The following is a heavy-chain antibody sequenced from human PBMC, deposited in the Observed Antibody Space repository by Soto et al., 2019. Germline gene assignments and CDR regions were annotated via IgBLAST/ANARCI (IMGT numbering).Heavy chain of an antibody. V-gene: IGHV4-30-2*01. CDR2: IYQSGST. CDR1: GGSLSSSAYS. D-gene: IGHD3-22*01. J-gene: IGHJ3*02. Sequence: SETLSLTCTASGGSLSSSAYSWDWIRRTPWKGLEWIGFIYQSGSTYYNPSLKSRVTLSLDRPKNQISLKLTSVTAADTAVYYCARELLYYDSSGYTWDDAFDIWGQGIMVTVS. CDR3: ARELLYYDSSGYTWDDAFDI.